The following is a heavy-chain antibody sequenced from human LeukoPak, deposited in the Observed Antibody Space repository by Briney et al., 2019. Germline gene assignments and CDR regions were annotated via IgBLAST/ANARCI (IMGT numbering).Heavy chain of an antibody. V-gene: IGHV3-73*01. CDR3: TSRGSIAAARPDY. D-gene: IGHD6-13*01. CDR1: GFTFSGSA. Sequence: GGSLRLSCAASGFTFSGSAMYWVRQASGKGLEWVGRIRSKANSCATAYAASVKGRFTISRDDSKNTAYLQMNSLKTEDTAVYYCTSRGSIAAARPDYWGQGTLVTVSS. J-gene: IGHJ4*02. CDR2: IRSKANSCAT.